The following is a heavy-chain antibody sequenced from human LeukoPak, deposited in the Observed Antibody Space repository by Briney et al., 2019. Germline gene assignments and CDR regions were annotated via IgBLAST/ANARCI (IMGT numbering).Heavy chain of an antibody. V-gene: IGHV1-2*02. J-gene: IGHJ5*02. CDR2: IRPKTGGT. CDR1: GFIFTDYH. Sequence: ASVKVSCKASGFIFTDYHIHWVRQAPGQELEWMGWIRPKTGGTNFAQNFQGRVTMTADTSIGTAFMQLTRLRSDDTAVYYCARGGVNNWFDPWGQGTLVTVSS. D-gene: IGHD3-10*01. CDR3: ARGGVNNWFDP.